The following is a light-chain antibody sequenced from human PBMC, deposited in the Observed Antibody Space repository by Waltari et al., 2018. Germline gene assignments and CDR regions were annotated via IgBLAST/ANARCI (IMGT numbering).Light chain of an antibody. J-gene: IGKJ1*01. CDR1: QSVNSN. CDR3: QQYNNWPLT. CDR2: GAS. Sequence: EMVMTQSPATLSVSPGERATLSCRASQSVNSNLAWYQQKPGQAPRLLIYGASTRATGIPARFSGSGSGTEFTLTISSLQSEDFAVYYCQQYNNWPLTFGQGTKVEIK. V-gene: IGKV3-15*01.